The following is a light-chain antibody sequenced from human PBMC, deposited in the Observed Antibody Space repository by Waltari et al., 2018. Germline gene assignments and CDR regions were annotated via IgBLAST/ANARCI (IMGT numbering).Light chain of an antibody. J-gene: IGLJ1*01. CDR2: DVS. Sequence: QSALTQPASVSGSPGQSITISCTGTSSDVGGYNYVPWYQQHPGKAPKLMIYDVSNRPSGVSNRFSGSKSGHTASLTISGLQAEDEADYYCSSYTSSSTRVFGTGTKVTVL. V-gene: IGLV2-14*03. CDR3: SSYTSSSTRV. CDR1: SSDVGGYNY.